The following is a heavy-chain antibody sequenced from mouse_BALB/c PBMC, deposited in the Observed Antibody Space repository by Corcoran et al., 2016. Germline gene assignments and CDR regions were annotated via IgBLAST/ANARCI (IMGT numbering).Heavy chain of an antibody. CDR3: ARRYYGSSSYYVDY. CDR1: GYTFTNYG. CDR2: INTYTGEP. J-gene: IGHJ2*01. D-gene: IGHD1-1*01. Sequence: QIQLVQSGPELKKPGETVKISCKASGYTFTNYGMNWVKQAPGKGLKWMGWINTYTGEPTYADDFKGRFAFSLETSASTAYLQINNLKNEDTATYFCARRYYGSSSYYVDYWGQGTTLTVSS. V-gene: IGHV9-3-1*01.